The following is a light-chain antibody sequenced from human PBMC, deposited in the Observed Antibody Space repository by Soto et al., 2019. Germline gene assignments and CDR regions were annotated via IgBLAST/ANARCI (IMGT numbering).Light chain of an antibody. Sequence: EIVMTQSPATLSVSPGERATLSCRASQSVSSNLAWYQQKPGQAPRLLIYGASTRATGIPARFSGSGSGTDFTLTISRLEPEDFSVYYCQQYATTPFTFGPGTKVDI. CDR1: QSVSSN. J-gene: IGKJ3*01. CDR2: GAS. V-gene: IGKV3-15*01. CDR3: QQYATTPFT.